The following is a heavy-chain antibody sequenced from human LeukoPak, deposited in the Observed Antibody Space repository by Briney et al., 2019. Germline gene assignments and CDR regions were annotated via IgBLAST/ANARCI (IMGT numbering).Heavy chain of an antibody. V-gene: IGHV3-15*01. J-gene: IGHJ4*02. CDR1: GFTFSNAW. CDR2: IKSKTDGGTT. CDR3: TTDRYYYDSSGYYSKARADY. Sequence: PGGSLRLSCAASGFTFSNAWMSWVRQAPGKGLEWVGRIKSKTDGGTTDYAAPVKGRFTISRDDSKNTLYLQMNSLKTEDTAVYYCTTDRYYYDSSGYYSKARADYWGQGTLVTVSS. D-gene: IGHD3-22*01.